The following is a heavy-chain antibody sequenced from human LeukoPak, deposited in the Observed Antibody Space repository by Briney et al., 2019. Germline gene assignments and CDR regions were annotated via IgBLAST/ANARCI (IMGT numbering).Heavy chain of an antibody. D-gene: IGHD3-10*01. J-gene: IGHJ4*02. CDR2: IDPSDSYT. CDR1: GYIFTSYW. CDR3: VLGAGSGSYYNSDY. Sequence: GESLKISCKGSGYIFTSYWISWVRQMPGKGLEWMGRIDPSDSYTNYSPSFQGHVTISADKSISTAYLQWSSLKASDTAMYYCVLGAGSGSYYNSDYWGQGTLVTVSS. V-gene: IGHV5-10-1*01.